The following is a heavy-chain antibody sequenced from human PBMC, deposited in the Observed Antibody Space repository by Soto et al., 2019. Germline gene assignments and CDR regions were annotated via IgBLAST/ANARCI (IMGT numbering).Heavy chain of an antibody. CDR1: GYIFTDYH. V-gene: IGHV1-2*04. CDR2: INPKSGGT. D-gene: IGHD2-8*01. J-gene: IGHJ6*02. CDR3: ARGDSTDCSNGVCSFFYNHDMDV. Sequence: ASVKVSCKASGYIFTDYHIHWVRQAPGQGLEWLGRINPKSGGTSTAQKFQGWVTMTTDTSISTASMELTRLTSDDTAIYYCARGDSTDCSNGVCSFFYNHDMDVWGQGTTVTVS.